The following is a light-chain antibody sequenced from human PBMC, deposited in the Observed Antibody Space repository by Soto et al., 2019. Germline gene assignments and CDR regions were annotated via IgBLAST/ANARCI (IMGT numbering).Light chain of an antibody. J-gene: IGKJ5*01. CDR1: QSISIY. CDR2: TAS. CDR3: QQAASFPIT. V-gene: IGKV1-39*01. Sequence: DIQMTQSPSSLSASVVDIVTITFLASQSISIYLNWYHQKPVKAPNLLIYTASSLQSVVPSRFSGSGSVTDFTLTINGLQPEDFATYYCQQAASFPITFGQGTRLEIK.